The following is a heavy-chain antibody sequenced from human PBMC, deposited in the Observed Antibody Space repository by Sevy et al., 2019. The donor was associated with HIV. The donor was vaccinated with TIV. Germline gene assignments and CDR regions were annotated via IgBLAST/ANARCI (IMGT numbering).Heavy chain of an antibody. Sequence: SETLSLTCTVSGASISRSSYDWGWIRQPPGKGLEWVGSIFYSGRTQYNPALNSRVTIYADTSKNQFSLTLGSVTVADTAEYDCARHGGLVDRAFDFWGQGTLVTVSS. J-gene: IGHJ4*02. V-gene: IGHV4-39*01. D-gene: IGHD3-10*01. CDR1: GASISRSSYD. CDR2: IFYSGRT. CDR3: ARHGGLVDRAFDF.